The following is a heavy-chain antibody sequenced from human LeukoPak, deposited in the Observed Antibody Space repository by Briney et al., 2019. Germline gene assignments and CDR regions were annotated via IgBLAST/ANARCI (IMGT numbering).Heavy chain of an antibody. V-gene: IGHV3-48*04. CDR2: ISTNSSAI. J-gene: IGHJ4*02. CDR1: GFTFITYN. CDR3: AKGRGYNYGYIFGYFDY. Sequence: GGSLRLSCAASGFTFITYNMNWVRQTPGKGLEWVSYISTNSSAIYSADSVKGRFTISRDNAKNSLYLQMNSLRAEDTALYYCAKGRGYNYGYIFGYFDYWGQGTLVTVSS. D-gene: IGHD5-18*01.